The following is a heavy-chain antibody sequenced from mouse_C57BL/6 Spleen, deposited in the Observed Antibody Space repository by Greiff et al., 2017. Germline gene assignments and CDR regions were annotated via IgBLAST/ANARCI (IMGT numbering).Heavy chain of an antibody. V-gene: IGHV1-72*01. D-gene: IGHD4-1*01. CDR3: ARGELGEGYYFDY. CDR1: GYTFTSYW. CDR2: IVPNSGGT. J-gene: IGHJ2*01. Sequence: QVQLQQPGAELVKPGASVKLSCKASGYTFTSYWMHWVKQRPGRGLEWIGRIVPNSGGTKYNEKFKGKATLTVDKPSSTADMQLSSLTSEDSAVYYCARGELGEGYYFDYWGQGTTLTVSS.